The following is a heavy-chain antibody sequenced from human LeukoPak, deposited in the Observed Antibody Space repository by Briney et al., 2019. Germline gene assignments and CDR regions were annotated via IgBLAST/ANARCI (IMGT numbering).Heavy chain of an antibody. D-gene: IGHD3-22*01. V-gene: IGHV1-24*01. CDR1: GYTLTELS. CDR3: ATASYDSSGYMPSY. CDR2: FDPEDGET. J-gene: IGHJ4*01. Sequence: ASVKVSCKVSGYTLTELSMHWVRQAPGKGLEWMGGFDPEDGETIYAQKFQGRVTMTEDTSTDTAYMELSSLRSEDTAVYYCATASYDSSGYMPSYWGHGTLVTVSS.